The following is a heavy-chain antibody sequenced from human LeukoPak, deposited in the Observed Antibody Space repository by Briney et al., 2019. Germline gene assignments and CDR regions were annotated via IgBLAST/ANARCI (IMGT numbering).Heavy chain of an antibody. D-gene: IGHD3-3*01. Sequence: ASVKVSCKASGGTFSSYAISWVRQAPGQGLEWMGGIIPIFGTANYAQKFQGRVTITADESTSTAYMELSSLRSEDTAVYYCARGGYDFWSGYYDRFDPWGQGTLVTVSS. CDR2: IIPIFGTA. J-gene: IGHJ5*02. CDR1: GGTFSSYA. V-gene: IGHV1-69*13. CDR3: ARGGYDFWSGYYDRFDP.